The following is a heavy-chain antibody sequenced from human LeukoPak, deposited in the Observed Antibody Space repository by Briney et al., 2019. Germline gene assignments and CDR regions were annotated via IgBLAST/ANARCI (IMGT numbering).Heavy chain of an antibody. CDR1: GGSISSYY. CDR2: IYYSGST. CDR3: ARALYGWFDP. D-gene: IGHD3-10*01. J-gene: IGHJ5*02. Sequence: SETLSLTCTVSGGSISSYYWSWIRQPPGKGPEWIGYIYYSGSTNYNPSLKSRVTISVDTSKNQFSLKLSSVTAADTAVYYCARALYGWFDPWGQGTLVTVSS. V-gene: IGHV4-59*08.